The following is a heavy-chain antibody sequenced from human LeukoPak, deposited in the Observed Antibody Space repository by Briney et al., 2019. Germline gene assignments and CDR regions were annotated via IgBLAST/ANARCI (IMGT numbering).Heavy chain of an antibody. D-gene: IGHD2-2*01. J-gene: IGHJ6*02. CDR3: ARDHVPAALERYYYYGMDV. Sequence: AGGALRLSCAASGFTFSNYWMNWVRQAPGKGLEWVATIKKDGSEKKFVDSVKGRFSISRDNAKNSLYLQMDSLRAEDTAVYYCARDHVPAALERYYYYGMDVWGQGTTVTVSS. CDR2: IKKDGSEK. CDR1: GFTFSNYW. V-gene: IGHV3-7*01.